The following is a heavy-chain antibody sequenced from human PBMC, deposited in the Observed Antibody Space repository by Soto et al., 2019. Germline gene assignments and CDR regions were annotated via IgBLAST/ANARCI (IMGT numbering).Heavy chain of an antibody. CDR2: ISESGGTT. D-gene: IGHD2-15*01. J-gene: IGHJ4*02. CDR1: GFAFSNYP. V-gene: IGHV3-23*01. Sequence: GGSLRLSCAASGFAFSNYPMSWVRQAPGKGLEWVSTISESGGTTFYLDSAKGRFTISRDNSKNTLYLQMDSLRAGDTAVYYCARGGNSYSVIDSWGQGTLVTVSS. CDR3: ARGGNSYSVIDS.